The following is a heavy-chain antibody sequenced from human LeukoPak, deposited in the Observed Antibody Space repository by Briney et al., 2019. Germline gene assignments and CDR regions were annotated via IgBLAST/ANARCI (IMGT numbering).Heavy chain of an antibody. CDR1: GGSISSGGYS. V-gene: IGHV4-30-2*01. CDR3: ARDGKGSSWPYYYYYMDV. J-gene: IGHJ6*03. D-gene: IGHD6-13*01. Sequence: PSQTLSLTCAVSGGSISSGGYSWSWIRQPPGKGLEWIGYIYHSGSTYYNPSLKSRVTISVDRSKNQFSLKLSSVTAADTAVYYCARDGKGSSWPYYYYYMDVWGKGTTVTVSS. CDR2: IYHSGST.